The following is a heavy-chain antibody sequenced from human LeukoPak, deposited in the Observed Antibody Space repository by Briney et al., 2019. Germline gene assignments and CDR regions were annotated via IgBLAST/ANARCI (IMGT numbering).Heavy chain of an antibody. J-gene: IGHJ4*02. CDR3: ARDTGKSGYPDY. D-gene: IGHD3-3*01. V-gene: IGHV4-4*07. Sequence: SETLSLTCTVSGGSISSYYWSWIRQPAGKAPEGIGRIYSSGIINYNPSLKSRVTMSLDNSKNQPSLQLSYVTAADRAVYYCARDTGKSGYPDYWGQGTLVTVSS. CDR2: IYSSGII. CDR1: GGSISSYY.